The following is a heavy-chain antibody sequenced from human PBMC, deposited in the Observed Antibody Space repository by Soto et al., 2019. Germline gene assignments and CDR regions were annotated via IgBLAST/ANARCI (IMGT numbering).Heavy chain of an antibody. CDR2: IYYSGST. J-gene: IGHJ4*01. Sequence: SETLSLTCTVYGGSISSYYWSWIRQPPGKGLEWIGYIYYSGSTYYNPSLKSRVTISVDTSKNQFSLKLSSVTAADTAVYYCARDNAERGPLQDWGQRTLVTVSS. V-gene: IGHV4-59*12. CDR3: ARDNAERGPLQD. D-gene: IGHD1-1*01. CDR1: GGSISSYY.